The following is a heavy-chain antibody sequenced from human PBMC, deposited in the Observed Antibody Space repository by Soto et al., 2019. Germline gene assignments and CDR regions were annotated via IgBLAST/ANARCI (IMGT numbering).Heavy chain of an antibody. CDR2: IIPIFGTA. Sequence: SVKVSCKASGGTFSSYAISWVRQAPGQGLEWMGGIIPIFGTANYAQKFQGRVTITADESTSTAYMELSSLRSEDTAVYYCARDGDSSSWYSGWFDPWGQGTLVTVSS. CDR3: ARDGDSSSWYSGWFDP. D-gene: IGHD6-13*01. V-gene: IGHV1-69*13. J-gene: IGHJ5*02. CDR1: GGTFSSYA.